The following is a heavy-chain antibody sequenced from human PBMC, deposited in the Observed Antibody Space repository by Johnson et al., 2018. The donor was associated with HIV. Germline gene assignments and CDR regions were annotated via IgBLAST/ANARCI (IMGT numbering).Heavy chain of an antibody. Sequence: VQLVESGGGVVQPGRSLRLSCAASGFTFTTYSMHWVRQAPGTGLEWVAVISYDGSNKYYADSVKGRFTISRDNSKNTLYLQMNSLRAEDTAVYYCATLSLIAAPDPFDIWGQGTMVTVSS. CDR3: ATLSLIAAPDPFDI. J-gene: IGHJ3*02. D-gene: IGHD6-6*01. CDR2: ISYDGSNK. CDR1: GFTFTTYS. V-gene: IGHV3-30-3*01.